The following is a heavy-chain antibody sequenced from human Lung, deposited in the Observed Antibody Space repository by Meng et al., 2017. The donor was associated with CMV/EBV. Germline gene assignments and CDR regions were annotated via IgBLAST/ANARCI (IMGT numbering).Heavy chain of an antibody. Sequence: QVQLVQSGAEVKEPGASVKISCQASGYSFSGFYLNWARQAPGHGLERLGRVNPISDDTHLAQKFEGRITVTRGATINTAFMELTRLRPDDTAVYYCAKSSDNGWSSWGPGTLVTVSS. V-gene: IGHV1-2*06. D-gene: IGHD6-19*01. CDR1: GYSFSGFY. CDR2: VNPISDDT. CDR3: AKSSDNGWSS. J-gene: IGHJ4*01.